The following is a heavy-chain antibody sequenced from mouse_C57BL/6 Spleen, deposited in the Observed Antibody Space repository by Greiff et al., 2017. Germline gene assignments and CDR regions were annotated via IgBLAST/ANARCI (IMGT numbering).Heavy chain of an antibody. CDR2: IYPRSGNT. CDR3: ARSAVTGTGAWFAY. V-gene: IGHV1-81*01. Sequence: QVQLQQSGAELARPGASVKLSCKASGYTFTSYGISWVKQRTGQGLEWIGEIYPRSGNTYYNEKFKGKATLTADKSSSTAYMELRSLTSEDSAVYFCARSAVTGTGAWFAYWGQGTLVTVSA. D-gene: IGHD4-1*01. CDR1: GYTFTSYG. J-gene: IGHJ3*01.